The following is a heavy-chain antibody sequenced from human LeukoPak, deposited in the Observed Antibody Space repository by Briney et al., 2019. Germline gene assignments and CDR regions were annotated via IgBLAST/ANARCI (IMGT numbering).Heavy chain of an antibody. CDR1: GDSVSSNTAA. J-gene: IGHJ4*02. CDR2: TYYRSKWFN. Sequence: SETLSLTCAISGDSVSSNTAAWNWLRQSPSRGLEWLGRTYYRSKWFNDYAVSVKSRMTINADTSKNQFSLHLNSVTPEDTAVYYCSRSPGGSYPDFWGQGTLVTVSS. D-gene: IGHD2-15*01. V-gene: IGHV6-1*01. CDR3: SRSPGGSYPDF.